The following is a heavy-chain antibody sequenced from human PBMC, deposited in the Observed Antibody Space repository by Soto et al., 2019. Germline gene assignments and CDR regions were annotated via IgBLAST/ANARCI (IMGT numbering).Heavy chain of an antibody. Sequence: PSETLSLTCTVSGGSINSSGYYWTWIRQHPGKGLEWIGYIYYSGTTYYNPSLKSRVTISVDTSKNQFSLKLSSVTAADTAVYYCALYASHWGYMDVWGEGTTVTVSS. CDR3: ALYASHWGYMDV. D-gene: IGHD7-27*01. CDR2: IYYSGTT. CDR1: GGSINSSGYY. V-gene: IGHV4-31*03. J-gene: IGHJ6*03.